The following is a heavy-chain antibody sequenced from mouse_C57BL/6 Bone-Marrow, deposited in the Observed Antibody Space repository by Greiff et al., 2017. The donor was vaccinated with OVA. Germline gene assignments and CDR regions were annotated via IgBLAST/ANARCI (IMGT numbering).Heavy chain of an antibody. CDR3: TPAYYSNYDYAMDY. D-gene: IGHD2-5*01. Sequence: VQLQQSGAELVRPGASVKLSCTASGFNIKDDYMHWVKQRPEQGLEWIGWIDPENGDTEYASKFQGKATITADTSTNTAYLQLRSLTSEDTAVYYCTPAYYSNYDYAMDYWGQGTSVTVSS. CDR1: GFNIKDDY. V-gene: IGHV14-4*01. CDR2: IDPENGDT. J-gene: IGHJ4*01.